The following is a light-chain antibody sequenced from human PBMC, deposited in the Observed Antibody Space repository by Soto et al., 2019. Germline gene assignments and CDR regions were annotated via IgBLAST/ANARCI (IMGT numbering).Light chain of an antibody. CDR3: AAWDDSLSGVV. V-gene: IGLV1-47*01. CDR1: ISNLGSNF. CDR2: RNN. Sequence: QSVLTQPPSASGTPGQRVTISYSGSISNLGSNFIYWYQQLPGAAPKLLISRNNERPSGVPDRFSGSKSGTSASLAISGLRSEDEADYHCAAWDDSLSGVVFGGGTKLTVL. J-gene: IGLJ3*02.